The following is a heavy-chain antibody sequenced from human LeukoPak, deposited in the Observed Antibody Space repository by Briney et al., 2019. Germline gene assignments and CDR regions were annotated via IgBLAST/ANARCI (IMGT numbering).Heavy chain of an antibody. J-gene: IGHJ4*02. CDR2: IFQGGGEI. D-gene: IGHD5-18*01. Sequence: GGSLRLSCAASGFTFSDFAMIWVRQSPGKKGLEWVSSIFQGGGEIHYADSVRGRFTIARDNSKSALFLQMNSLRAEDTAIYYCATYRQVLLPFESWGQGTLVTVSS. V-gene: IGHV3-23*01. CDR1: GFTFSDFA. CDR3: ATYRQVLLPFES.